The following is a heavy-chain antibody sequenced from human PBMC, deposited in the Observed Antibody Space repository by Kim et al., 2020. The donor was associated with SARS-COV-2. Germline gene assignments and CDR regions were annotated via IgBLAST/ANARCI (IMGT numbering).Heavy chain of an antibody. CDR2: ISWNSGSI. CDR3: AKDYVTGGSGSYYYYYYGMDV. V-gene: IGHV3-9*01. Sequence: GGSLRLSCAASGFTFDDYAMHWVRQAPGKGLEWVSGISWNSGSIGYADSVKGRFTISRDNAKNSLYLQMNSLRAEDTALYYCAKDYVTGGSGSYYYYYYGMDVWGQGTTVTVSS. D-gene: IGHD3-10*01. CDR1: GFTFDDYA. J-gene: IGHJ6*02.